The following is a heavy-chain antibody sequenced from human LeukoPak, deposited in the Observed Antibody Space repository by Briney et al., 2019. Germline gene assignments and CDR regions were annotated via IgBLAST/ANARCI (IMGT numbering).Heavy chain of an antibody. J-gene: IGHJ4*02. CDR1: GFTFSSYA. CDR2: MSFDVNNK. CDR3: ARGYCTSSSCYNDY. D-gene: IGHD2-2*02. V-gene: IGHV3-30*04. Sequence: GGSLRLSCVTSGFTFSSYAFHWVRRAPGKGLEWVATMSFDVNNKYYADSVRGRFTISRDNSKNTLYLQMNSLGAEDTAVYSCARGYCTSSSCYNDYWGQGTLVTVSS.